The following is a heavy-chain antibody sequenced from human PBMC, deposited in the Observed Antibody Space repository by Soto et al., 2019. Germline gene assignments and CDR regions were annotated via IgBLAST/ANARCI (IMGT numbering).Heavy chain of an antibody. CDR1: AYTFTSYG. D-gene: IGHD5-12*01. V-gene: IGHV1-18*04. Sequence: SVKVYWKTSAYTFTSYGISWVRQAPGQGREWMGWISAYNGNTNYALKLQGRVTMTTDTSTSTAYMERRSLRSDDTAVYYCLIDRGLYSSYDSSGQGTLVSVS. J-gene: IGHJ5*02. CDR3: LIDRGLYSSYDS. CDR2: ISAYNGNT.